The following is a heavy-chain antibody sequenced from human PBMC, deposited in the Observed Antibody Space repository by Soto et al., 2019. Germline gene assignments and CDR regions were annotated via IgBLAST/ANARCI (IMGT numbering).Heavy chain of an antibody. J-gene: IGHJ6*02. CDR1: GFTFSSYE. CDR3: ASEVYYDFWSGYPIGMDV. D-gene: IGHD3-3*01. Sequence: GGSLRLSCAASGFTFSSYEMNWVRQAPGKGLEWVSYISSSGSTIYYADSVKGRFTIPRDNAKNSLYLQMNSLRAEDTAVYYCASEVYYDFWSGYPIGMDVWGQETTVTVS. CDR2: ISSSGSTI. V-gene: IGHV3-48*03.